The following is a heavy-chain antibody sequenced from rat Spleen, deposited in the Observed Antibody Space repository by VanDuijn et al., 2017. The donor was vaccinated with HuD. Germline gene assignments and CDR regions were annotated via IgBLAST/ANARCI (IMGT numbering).Heavy chain of an antibody. D-gene: IGHD4-3*01. CDR3: ARIRGPFDY. CDR2: ISTGGDDT. CDR1: GFTFSDFD. J-gene: IGHJ2*01. Sequence: EVRLVESGGGVVQPGRSLKLSCAASGFTFSDFDMAWVRQAPTKGLEWVASISTGGDDTYYRDSVKGRFTISRDIAKSTLYLQMNNLRSEDTATYYCARIRGPFDYWGQGVMVTVSS. V-gene: IGHV5-25*01.